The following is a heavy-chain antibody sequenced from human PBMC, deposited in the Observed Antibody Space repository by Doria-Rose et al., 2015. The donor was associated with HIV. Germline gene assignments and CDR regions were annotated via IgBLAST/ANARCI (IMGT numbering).Heavy chain of an antibody. CDR2: ISSNTGQT. V-gene: IGHV1-18*01. D-gene: IGHD3-16*01. J-gene: IGHJ6*02. Sequence: QVQLVQSGAEVKKPGASVKVSCKASGYTFTSYGITWVRQAPGQGLEWMGWISSNTGQTKYAQTLQGRVTMTTDTSTRTAYMQLTNLRSDDTAVYYCARGGMGGMDVWGQGTTVTVSS. CDR1: GYTFTSYG. CDR3: ARGGMGGMDV.